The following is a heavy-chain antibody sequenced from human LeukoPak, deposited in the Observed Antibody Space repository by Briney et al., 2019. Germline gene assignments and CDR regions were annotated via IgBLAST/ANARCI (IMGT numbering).Heavy chain of an antibody. CDR1: GYSFTTYW. V-gene: IGHV5-51*01. CDR3: ARGGYIGYATDY. J-gene: IGHJ4*02. Sequence: NHGESLKISCRGSGYSFTTYWIAWVRPMPGKGLAWMGIIYRGDSDTRYSPSFQGQVTISADQSISTAYLQWSSLEASDTAMYYRARGGYIGYATDYCGRGTLVTVSS. CDR2: IYRGDSDT. D-gene: IGHD5-12*01.